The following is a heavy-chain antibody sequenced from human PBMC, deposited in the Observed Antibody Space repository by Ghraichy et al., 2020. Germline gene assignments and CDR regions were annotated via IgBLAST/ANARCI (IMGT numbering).Heavy chain of an antibody. CDR1: GGSFSGYY. Sequence: SQTLSLTCADYGGSFSGYYWSWIRQPPGKGLEWIGEVSHSVSSNYNPSLKSRVTVSMDTSRNQFSLKLNSVTAADTAMYYCARDPYDGTHFDSWGQGTLVTVTS. J-gene: IGHJ4*02. CDR3: ARDPYDGTHFDS. CDR2: VSHSVSS. D-gene: IGHD3-16*01. V-gene: IGHV4-34*01.